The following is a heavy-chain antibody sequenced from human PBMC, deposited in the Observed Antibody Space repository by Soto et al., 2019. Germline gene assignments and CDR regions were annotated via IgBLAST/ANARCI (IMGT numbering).Heavy chain of an antibody. D-gene: IGHD4-17*01. Sequence: QVQLQESGPGLVKPSETLSLTCTVSGGSVNSGTYYWSWIRQPPGKGLEWSGYIYSIGSTNYNPSLKSRVTIAVDTTNNQFSLRLTAVTAADTAVFYGARCNFYGDYGSFDYWGQGTLDTVSS. CDR3: ARCNFYGDYGSFDY. V-gene: IGHV4-61*01. J-gene: IGHJ4*02. CDR1: GGSVNSGTYY. CDR2: IYSIGST.